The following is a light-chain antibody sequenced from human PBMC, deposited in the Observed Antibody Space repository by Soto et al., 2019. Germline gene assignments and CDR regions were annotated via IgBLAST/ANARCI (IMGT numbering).Light chain of an antibody. CDR2: DVS. Sequence: QSVLTQPASVSGSPGQSSTISCTGTSSDVGGYNYVSWYQQHPGKAPKLIIYDVSSRPSGVSHRFSGSRSGNTASLTISGLQAEDEADYYCSSLTGSNTWVFGGGTKLTVL. J-gene: IGLJ3*02. CDR3: SSLTGSNTWV. V-gene: IGLV2-14*03. CDR1: SSDVGGYNY.